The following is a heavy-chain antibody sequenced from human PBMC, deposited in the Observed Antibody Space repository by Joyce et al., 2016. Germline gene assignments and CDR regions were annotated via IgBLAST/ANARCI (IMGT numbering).Heavy chain of an antibody. J-gene: IGHJ6*03. V-gene: IGHV3-48*01. Sequence: PGGSLRLSCAASGFTFSSYSMNWVRQAPGKGLEWVSYISSSSSRTYYADSVKGRFTISRDNAKNSLYLEMNSLRAEDTAVYYCARAMPYSSSWDYYYYYYMDVWGKGTTVTVSS. CDR1: GFTFSSYS. D-gene: IGHD6-13*01. CDR3: ARAMPYSSSWDYYYYYYMDV. CDR2: ISSSSSRT.